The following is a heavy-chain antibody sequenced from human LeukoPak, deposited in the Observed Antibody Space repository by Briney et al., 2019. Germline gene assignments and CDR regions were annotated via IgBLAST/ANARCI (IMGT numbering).Heavy chain of an antibody. D-gene: IGHD3-10*01. V-gene: IGHV3-7*01. CDR1: GFNFGDKT. J-gene: IGHJ4*02. Sequence: GGSLRLSCTASGFNFGDKTMSWVRQAPGKGLEWVANIKQDGSEKYYVDSVKGRFTISRDNAKNSLYLQMNSLRAEDTAVYYCARGARYYYPRDFDYWGQGTLVTVSS. CDR3: ARGARYYYPRDFDY. CDR2: IKQDGSEK.